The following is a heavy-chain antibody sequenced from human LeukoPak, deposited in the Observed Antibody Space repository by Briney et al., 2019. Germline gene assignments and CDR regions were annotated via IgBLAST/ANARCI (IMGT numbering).Heavy chain of an antibody. Sequence: ASVKVSCKASGYTFTSYGISRVRQAPGQGLEWMGWISAYNGNTNYAQKLQGRATMTTDTSTSTAYMELRSLRSDDTAVYYCARDGGDDILTGYWAYFDYWGQGTLVTVSS. CDR2: ISAYNGNT. CDR1: GYTFTSYG. J-gene: IGHJ4*02. V-gene: IGHV1-18*04. CDR3: ARDGGDDILTGYWAYFDY. D-gene: IGHD3-9*01.